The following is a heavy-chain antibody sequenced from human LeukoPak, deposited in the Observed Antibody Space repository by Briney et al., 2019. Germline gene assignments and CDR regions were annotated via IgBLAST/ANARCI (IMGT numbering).Heavy chain of an antibody. V-gene: IGHV3-43*01. D-gene: IGHD6-19*01. CDR2: INWDGGST. Sequence: PGGSLRLSCAASGFTFDDYSMHWVRQGPGKGLEWVSLINWDGGSTNYADSVKGRFTTSRDNAKNSLYLQMNSLRAEDTAVYYCARAEYSSGWFFDYWGQGAQVTVSS. J-gene: IGHJ4*02. CDR1: GFTFDDYS. CDR3: ARAEYSSGWFFDY.